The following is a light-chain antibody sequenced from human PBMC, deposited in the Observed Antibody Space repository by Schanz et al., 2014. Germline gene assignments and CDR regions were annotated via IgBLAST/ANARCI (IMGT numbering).Light chain of an antibody. V-gene: IGKV3-20*01. CDR3: QQYGSSPIT. J-gene: IGKJ5*01. CDR1: ESVSGY. Sequence: EIVLTQSPATLSLSPGERATLTCRASESVSGYLAWYQQKPGQAPRLLIYAASSRATGIPDRFSGAGSGTEFTLTISRLEPGDFAVFYCQQYGSSPITFGQGTRLEIK. CDR2: AAS.